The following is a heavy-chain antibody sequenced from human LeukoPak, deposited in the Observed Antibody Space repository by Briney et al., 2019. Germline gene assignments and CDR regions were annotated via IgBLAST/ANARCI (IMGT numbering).Heavy chain of an antibody. CDR2: ITSSSSTI. CDR1: GFTFSTYS. Sequence: GGSLRLSCAASGFTFSTYSMNWVRQAPGKGLEWVSYITSSSSTIYYADSVRGRFTISRDNAKNSLYLQMNSLRDEDTAVYYCARVDWMIGALDIWGQGTMVTVSS. CDR3: ARVDWMIGALDI. D-gene: IGHD3-22*01. J-gene: IGHJ3*02. V-gene: IGHV3-48*02.